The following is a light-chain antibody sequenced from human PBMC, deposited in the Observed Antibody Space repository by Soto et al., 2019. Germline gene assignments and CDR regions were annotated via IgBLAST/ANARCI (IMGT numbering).Light chain of an antibody. Sequence: EIAMTQSPATLSVSPGERATLSCRASQSVSSKLGWYQQQPGQAPRLLIYDASTRATGIPARFSGSGFGTEFTLTISSLQSEDFAVYYCQQFNNGPRTFGQGTKVEIK. CDR1: QSVSSK. CDR2: DAS. J-gene: IGKJ1*01. CDR3: QQFNNGPRT. V-gene: IGKV3-15*01.